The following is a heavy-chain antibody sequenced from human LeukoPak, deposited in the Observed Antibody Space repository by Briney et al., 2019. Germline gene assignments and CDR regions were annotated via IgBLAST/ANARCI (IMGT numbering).Heavy chain of an antibody. D-gene: IGHD2-2*01. V-gene: IGHV3-23*01. J-gene: IGHJ4*02. Sequence: PGGSLRLSCAASGFTFITSLMSWVRQAPGKGLEWVSAISGSGGSTYYADSVKGRFTISRDNSKNTLYLQMNSLRAEDTAVYYCAKDSCSSTSCRGYFDYWGQGTLVTVSS. CDR1: GFTFITSL. CDR3: AKDSCSSTSCRGYFDY. CDR2: ISGSGGST.